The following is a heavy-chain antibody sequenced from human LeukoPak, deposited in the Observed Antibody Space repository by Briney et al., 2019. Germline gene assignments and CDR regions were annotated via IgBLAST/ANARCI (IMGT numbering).Heavy chain of an antibody. CDR2: INHSAST. D-gene: IGHD2-2*01. Sequence: SETLSLTCAVYGGSFSGYYWSWIRQPPGKGLEWIGEINHSASTNYNPSLKSRVTISVDTSKNQFSLKLSSVTAADTAVYYCARGRGYCSSTSCHFHFDYWGQGTLVTVSS. CDR3: ARGRGYCSSTSCHFHFDY. J-gene: IGHJ4*02. V-gene: IGHV4-34*01. CDR1: GGSFSGYY.